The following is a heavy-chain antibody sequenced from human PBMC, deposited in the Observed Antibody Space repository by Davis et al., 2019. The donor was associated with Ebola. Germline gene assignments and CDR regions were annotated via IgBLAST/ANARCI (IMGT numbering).Heavy chain of an antibody. Sequence: PGGSLRLSCAASGFTFSSYAMSWVRQAPGKGLEWVSAISGSGGSTYYADSVKGRFTISRDNSKNTLYLQMNSLRAEDTAVYYCAKGKSYYYGSGSCDDYWGQGTLVTVSS. CDR2: ISGSGGST. J-gene: IGHJ4*02. V-gene: IGHV3-23*01. D-gene: IGHD3-10*01. CDR1: GFTFSSYA. CDR3: AKGKSYYYGSGSCDDY.